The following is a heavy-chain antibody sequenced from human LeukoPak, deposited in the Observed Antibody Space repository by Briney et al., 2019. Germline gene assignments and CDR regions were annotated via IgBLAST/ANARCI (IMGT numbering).Heavy chain of an antibody. Sequence: GGSLRLSCVVSGIIFRDTWMNGVRQTPGKGLERVGLIKSKVDGGTTDYAAPVKGRFTISRDDSENTLYLQMSSLKIEDTAIYYCTKDPPLTGGVYSAHWGPGTPVTVSS. D-gene: IGHD7-27*01. CDR1: GIIFRDTW. CDR3: TKDPPLTGGVYSAH. CDR2: IKSKVDGGTT. V-gene: IGHV3-15*07. J-gene: IGHJ4*02.